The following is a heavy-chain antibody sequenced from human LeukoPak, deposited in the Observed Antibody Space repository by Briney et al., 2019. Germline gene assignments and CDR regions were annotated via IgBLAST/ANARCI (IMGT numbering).Heavy chain of an antibody. CDR1: GGSISSYY. J-gene: IGHJ6*02. Sequence: SETLSLTCTVSGGSISSYYWSWIRQPAGKGLERIGRIYTSGSTNYNPSLKSRVTMSVDTSKNQFSLKLSSVTAADTAVYYCARAPSETYYYGSGSPYYYYYGMDVWGQGTTVTVSS. CDR2: IYTSGST. D-gene: IGHD3-10*01. CDR3: ARAPSETYYYGSGSPYYYYYGMDV. V-gene: IGHV4-4*07.